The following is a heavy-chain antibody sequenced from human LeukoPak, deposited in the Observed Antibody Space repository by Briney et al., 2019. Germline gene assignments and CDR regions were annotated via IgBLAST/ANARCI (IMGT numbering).Heavy chain of an antibody. CDR2: ISGSGGST. CDR3: AKDSGRVAGQALDY. D-gene: IGHD3-10*01. CDR1: GFTFSSYA. V-gene: IGHV3-23*01. Sequence: GGSLRLSCAASGFTFSSYAMSWVRQAPGKGLEWVSAISGSGGSTYYADSVKGRFTISRDNSKNTLCLQMNSLRAEDTAVYYCAKDSGRVAGQALDYWGQGTLVTVSS. J-gene: IGHJ4*02.